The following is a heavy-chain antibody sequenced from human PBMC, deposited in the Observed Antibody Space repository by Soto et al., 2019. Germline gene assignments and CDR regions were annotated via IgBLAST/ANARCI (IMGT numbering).Heavy chain of an antibody. J-gene: IGHJ6*02. Sequence: VNXYCKSYGYTFTGYYMHWVRQAPGQGLEWMGWINPNSGGTNYAQKFQGRVTMTRDTSISTAYMELSRLRSDDTAVYYCARDRMITFGGVIGPRGMDVWGQGTTVTVSS. V-gene: IGHV1-2*02. CDR1: GYTFTGYY. CDR3: ARDRMITFGGVIGPRGMDV. D-gene: IGHD3-16*01. CDR2: INPNSGGT.